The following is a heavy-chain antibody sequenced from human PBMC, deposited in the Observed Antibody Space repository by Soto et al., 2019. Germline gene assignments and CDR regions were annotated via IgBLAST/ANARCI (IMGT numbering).Heavy chain of an antibody. Sequence: EVQLVESGGGLVQPGESLTLSCAASGFPFSSYWMHWVRQAPGKGLVWVSRIKSDGSGTYYADSVQDRFTISRDNARNTLSLQMNSLRVEYTAVYFCARVYADPYDGNGYLVRHWGQGTLVTVSS. V-gene: IGHV3-74*01. D-gene: IGHD3-22*01. CDR2: IKSDGSGT. J-gene: IGHJ4*02. CDR1: GFPFSSYW. CDR3: ARVYADPYDGNGYLVRH.